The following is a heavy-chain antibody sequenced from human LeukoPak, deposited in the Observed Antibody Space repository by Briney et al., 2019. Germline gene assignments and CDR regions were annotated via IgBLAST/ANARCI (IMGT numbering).Heavy chain of an antibody. CDR2: IGSNGDST. CDR3: ARGNVVGATRPFDY. D-gene: IGHD1-26*01. Sequence: GGSLRLSCAGSGFTFSNYAMYWVRQARGKGLENVAGIGSNGDSTYHANSVKGRFTISRDNSKNTLFLQMGSLRAEDMAVYYCARGNVVGATRPFDYWGQGTLVTVSS. J-gene: IGHJ4*02. CDR1: GFTFSNYA. V-gene: IGHV3-64*01.